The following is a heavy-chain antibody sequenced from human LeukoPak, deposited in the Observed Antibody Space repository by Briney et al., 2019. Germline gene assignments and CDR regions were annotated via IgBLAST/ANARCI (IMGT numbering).Heavy chain of an antibody. CDR2: FYSGGNT. Sequence: GGSLRLSCASSGFTVSSNYMSWVRQAPAKGLEWVSVFYSGGNTYYADSVKGRFTISRDNSKNTLYLQMNSLRAEDTAVYYFARTVTLGYFDYWGQGTLVTVSS. D-gene: IGHD4-17*01. V-gene: IGHV3-53*01. CDR1: GFTVSSNY. J-gene: IGHJ4*02. CDR3: ARTVTLGYFDY.